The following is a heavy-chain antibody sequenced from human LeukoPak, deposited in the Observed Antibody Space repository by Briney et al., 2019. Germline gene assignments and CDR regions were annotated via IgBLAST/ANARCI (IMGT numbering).Heavy chain of an antibody. Sequence: ETLSLTCTVSGGSISSSSYYWSWIRQPPGKGLEWIGYIYYSGSTNYNPSLKSRVTISVDTSKNQFSLKLSSVTAADTAVYYCARVVGDGYNYFLDYWGQGTLVTVSS. V-gene: IGHV4-61*01. CDR2: IYYSGST. CDR3: ARVVGDGYNYFLDY. D-gene: IGHD5-24*01. CDR1: GGSISSSSYY. J-gene: IGHJ4*02.